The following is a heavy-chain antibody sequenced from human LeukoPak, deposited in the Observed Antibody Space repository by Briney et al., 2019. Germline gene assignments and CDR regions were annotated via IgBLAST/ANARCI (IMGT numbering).Heavy chain of an antibody. V-gene: IGHV4-38-2*02. CDR3: ARLDYYYYMGV. J-gene: IGHJ6*03. CDR1: LYSISSGYD. Sequence: SETPSLTSTVSLYSISSGYDWAWTGQPPGKGLEWIGIIYHIGISYSNPSLKSRVTISVDTSKNQFSLKLSSVTAADTAVYYCARLDYYYYMGVWGKGTTVTISS. CDR2: IYHIGIS.